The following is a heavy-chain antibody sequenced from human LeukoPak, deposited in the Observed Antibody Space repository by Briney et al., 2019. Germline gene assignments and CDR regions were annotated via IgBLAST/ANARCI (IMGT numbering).Heavy chain of an antibody. CDR3: ATCRFNWNYQRY. CDR1: GYTFTGYY. CDR2: INPNSGGT. D-gene: IGHD1-7*01. J-gene: IGHJ4*02. V-gene: IGHV1-2*04. Sequence: ASVKVSCKASGYTFTGYYMHWVRQAPGQGLEWMEWINPNSGGTNYAQKFQGWVTMTRDTSISTAYMELSRLRSDDTAVYYCATCRFNWNYQRYWGQGTLVTVSS.